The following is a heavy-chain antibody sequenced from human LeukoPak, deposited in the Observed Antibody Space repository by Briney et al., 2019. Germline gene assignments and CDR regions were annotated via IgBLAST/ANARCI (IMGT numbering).Heavy chain of an antibody. D-gene: IGHD3-22*01. CDR1: GFTFSSYT. V-gene: IGHV3-23*01. J-gene: IGHJ4*02. CDR3: AKRYYYEG. Sequence: GGSLRLSCAASGFTFSSYTMYWVRQAPGKGLEWVSGISSSGSNTYYADSVKGRFTISRDNAKNTEYLQMNSLRAEDTAVYYCAKRYYYEGWGQGTLVTVSS. CDR2: ISSSGSNT.